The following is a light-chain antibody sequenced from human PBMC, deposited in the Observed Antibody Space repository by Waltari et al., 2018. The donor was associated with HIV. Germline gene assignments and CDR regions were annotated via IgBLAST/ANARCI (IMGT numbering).Light chain of an antibody. V-gene: IGKV3-20*01. J-gene: IGKJ5*01. Sequence: EIVLTQSPGTLSLSPGERATLSCRASQSVSSTYSAWYQQKPGQAPRLLIYGASNRATGIPDRFSGSGSGTDFTLTISRLEPEDFAVYYCQQYGGSPPGITFGQGTRLEIE. CDR3: QQYGGSPPGIT. CDR1: QSVSSTY. CDR2: GAS.